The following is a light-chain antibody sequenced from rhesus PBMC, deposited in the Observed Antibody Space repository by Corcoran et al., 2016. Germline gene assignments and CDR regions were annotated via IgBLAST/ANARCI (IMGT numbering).Light chain of an antibody. CDR1: EKVNNY. Sequence: DIQMTQSPSSPSASVGDRVTITCRASEKVNNYLHWYQQKPGKALKLLIYAASTLQSGVPSRFSGSGSGTGYTFTISSLQPEDVATYYYQHSYGTPLTFGGGTKVEIK. CDR2: AAS. J-gene: IGKJ4*01. CDR3: QHSYGTPLT. V-gene: IGKV1-74*01.